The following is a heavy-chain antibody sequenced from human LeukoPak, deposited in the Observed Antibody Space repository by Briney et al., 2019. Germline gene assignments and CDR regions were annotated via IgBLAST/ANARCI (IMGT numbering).Heavy chain of an antibody. V-gene: IGHV1-2*02. CDR3: ARTATQLLNENWFDP. CDR1: GYTFTGYY. D-gene: IGHD2-2*01. J-gene: IGHJ5*02. CDR2: INPNSGGT. Sequence: GASVKVSCKASGYTFTGYYMHWVRQAPGQGLEWMGWINPNSGGTNYAQKLQGRVTMTTDTSTSTAYMELWSLRSDDTAVYYCARTATQLLNENWFDPWGQGTLVTVSS.